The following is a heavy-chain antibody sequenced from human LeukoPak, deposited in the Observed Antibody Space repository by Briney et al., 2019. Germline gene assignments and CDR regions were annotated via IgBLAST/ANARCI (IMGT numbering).Heavy chain of an antibody. V-gene: IGHV1-69*13. CDR1: GGTFSSYA. D-gene: IGHD6-13*01. CDR3: ARTSFSRIAAAGKDSFYYGMDV. CDR2: IIPIFGTA. J-gene: IGHJ6*02. Sequence: SVKVSCKASGGTFSSYAISWVRQAPGQGLEWMGGIIPIFGTANYAQKFQGRVTITADESTSTAYMELSSLRSEDTAVYYCARTSFSRIAAAGKDSFYYGMDVWGQGTTVTVSS.